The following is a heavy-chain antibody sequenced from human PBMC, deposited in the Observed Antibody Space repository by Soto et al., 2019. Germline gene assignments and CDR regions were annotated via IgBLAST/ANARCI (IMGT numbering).Heavy chain of an antibody. D-gene: IGHD3-10*01. CDR3: ARVARIWFGETNFDY. J-gene: IGHJ4*02. V-gene: IGHV1-18*01. CDR2: ISAYNGNT. Sequence: ASVKVSCKASGYTFTSYGISWVRQAPGQGLEWMGWISAYNGNTNYAQKLQGRVTMTTDTSTSTAYMELRSLRSDDTAVYYCARVARIWFGETNFDYWGQGTLVTVSS. CDR1: GYTFTSYG.